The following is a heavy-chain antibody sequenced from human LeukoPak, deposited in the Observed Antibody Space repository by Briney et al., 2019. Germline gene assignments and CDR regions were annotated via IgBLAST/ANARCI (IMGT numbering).Heavy chain of an antibody. CDR1: GFTFSSYS. V-gene: IGHV3-21*04. D-gene: IGHD6-13*01. CDR2: ISSSSSYI. Sequence: PGGSLRLSCAASGFTFSSYSMNWVRQAPGKGLEWVSSISSSSSYIYYADSVKGRFTISRDNAKNSLYLQMNSLRAEDTALYYCASNDGAEQLAPKDWGQGTLVTVSS. J-gene: IGHJ4*02. CDR3: ASNDGAEQLAPKD.